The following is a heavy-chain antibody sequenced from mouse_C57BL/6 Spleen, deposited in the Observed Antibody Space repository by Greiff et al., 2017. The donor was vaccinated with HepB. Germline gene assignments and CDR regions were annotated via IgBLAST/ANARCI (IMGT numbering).Heavy chain of an antibody. D-gene: IGHD4-1*01. J-gene: IGHJ1*03. CDR3: ARRDLTGKDWYFDV. Sequence: VQLQQPGAELVKPGASVKLSCKASGYTFTSYWMHWVKQRPGQGLEWIGEIDPSDSYTNYNQKFKGKSTLTVDKSSSTAYMQLSSLTSEDSAVYYCARRDLTGKDWYFDVWGTGTTVTVSS. CDR1: GYTFTSYW. V-gene: IGHV1-69*01. CDR2: IDPSDSYT.